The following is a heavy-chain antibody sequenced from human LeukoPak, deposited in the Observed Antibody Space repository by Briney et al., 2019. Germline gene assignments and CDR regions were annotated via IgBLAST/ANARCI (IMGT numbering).Heavy chain of an antibody. Sequence: PSETLSLTCTVSGGSISSYYWSRIRQPAGKGLEWIGRIYTSGSTNYNPSLKSRVTMSVDTSKNQFSLKLSSVTAADTAVYYCARGDPDYGDSCFDYWGQGTQVTVSS. CDR2: IYTSGST. CDR3: ARGDPDYGDSCFDY. J-gene: IGHJ4*02. V-gene: IGHV4-4*07. D-gene: IGHD4-17*01. CDR1: GGSISSYY.